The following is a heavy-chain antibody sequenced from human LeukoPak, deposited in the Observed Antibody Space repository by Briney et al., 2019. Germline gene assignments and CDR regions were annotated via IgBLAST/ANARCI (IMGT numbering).Heavy chain of an antibody. CDR3: AREDAYYYGSGSYRIFDY. V-gene: IGHV4-34*01. D-gene: IGHD3-10*01. CDR2: INHSGST. J-gene: IGHJ4*02. CDR1: GGSFSGYY. Sequence: PSETLSLTCAVYGGSFSGYYWSWIHQPPGKGLEWIGEINHSGSTNYNPSLKSRVTISVDTSKNQFSLKLSSVTAADTAVYYCAREDAYYYGSGSYRIFDYWGQGTLVTVSS.